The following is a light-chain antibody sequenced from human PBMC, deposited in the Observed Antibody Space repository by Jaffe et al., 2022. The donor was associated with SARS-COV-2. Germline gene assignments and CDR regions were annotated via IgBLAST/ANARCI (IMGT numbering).Light chain of an antibody. CDR2: AAS. J-gene: IGKJ5*01. CDR1: QSVSSD. Sequence: EIVMTQSPATLSVSPGERATLSCRASQSVSSDLAWYQQKPGQNPRLLIYAASTRATGIPARFSGSGSGTEFTLTISSLQSEDFAVYSCQQYKSWPITFGQGTRLEIK. CDR3: QQYKSWPIT. V-gene: IGKV3-15*01.